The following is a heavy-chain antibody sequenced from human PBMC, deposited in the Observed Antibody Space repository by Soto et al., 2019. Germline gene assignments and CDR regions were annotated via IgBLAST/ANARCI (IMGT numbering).Heavy chain of an antibody. D-gene: IGHD2-21*02. V-gene: IGHV3-30*18. CDR2: ISYDGSNK. Sequence: GSLRLSCAASGFTFSSYGMHWVRQAPGKGLEWVAVISYDGSNKYYADSVKGRFTISRDNSKNTLYLQMNSLRAEDTAVYYCAKDSSPAFIVVVTILDYWGQGTLVTVSS. CDR3: AKDSSPAFIVVVTILDY. CDR1: GFTFSSYG. J-gene: IGHJ4*02.